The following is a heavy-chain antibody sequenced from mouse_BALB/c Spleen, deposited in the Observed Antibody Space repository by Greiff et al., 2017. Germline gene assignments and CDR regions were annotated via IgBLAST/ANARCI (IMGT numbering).Heavy chain of an antibody. CDR3: GRDRTGADDY. V-gene: IGHV1-80*01. D-gene: IGHD3-3*01. CDR1: GYAFSSYW. J-gene: IGHJ2*01. CDR2: IYPGDGDT. Sequence: QVQLQQSGAELVRPGSSVSISCTASGYAFSSYWMNWVKQRPGQGLVWFGQIYPGDGDTNYNGTFKGKATLTADTSSSTAYMQLSRLTAEDSAVYFGGRDRTGADDYWGQGTTLTVSA.